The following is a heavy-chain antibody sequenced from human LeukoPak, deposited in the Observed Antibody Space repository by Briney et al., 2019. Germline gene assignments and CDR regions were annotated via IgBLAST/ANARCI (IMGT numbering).Heavy chain of an antibody. V-gene: IGHV3-21*01. D-gene: IGHD6-19*01. CDR3: ATMGEQWLLKDI. Sequence: PGGSLRLSCAASGFPFDTYPMNWVRQAPGKGLEWVASISSSNSFKNYADSVKGRFTISRDNAQNSLYLQMSSLRAEDTGLYYCATMGEQWLLKDIWGQGTMVIDSS. CDR2: ISSSNSFK. CDR1: GFPFDTYP. J-gene: IGHJ3*02.